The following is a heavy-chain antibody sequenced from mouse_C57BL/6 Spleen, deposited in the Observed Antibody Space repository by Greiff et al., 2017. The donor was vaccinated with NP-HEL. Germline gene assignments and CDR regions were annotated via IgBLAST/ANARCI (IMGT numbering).Heavy chain of an antibody. Sequence: EVKVVESGGVLVKPGGSLKLSCAASGFTFSSYAMSWVRQTPEKRLEWVATISDGGSYTYYPDNVKGRFTISRDNAKNNLYLQMSHLKSEDTAMYYCARGAMGAYWGQGTLVTVSA. CDR3: ARGAMGAY. J-gene: IGHJ3*01. D-gene: IGHD1-1*02. V-gene: IGHV5-4*03. CDR1: GFTFSSYA. CDR2: ISDGGSYT.